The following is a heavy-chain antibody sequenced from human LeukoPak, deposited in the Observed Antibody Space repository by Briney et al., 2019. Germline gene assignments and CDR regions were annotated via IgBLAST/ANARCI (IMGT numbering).Heavy chain of an antibody. J-gene: IGHJ5*01. CDR3: ARDRNVVGADFDS. CDR2: VSFDGTNN. D-gene: IGHD2-15*01. Sequence: GGSLRLSCAASGFIFDNFAIHWVRQAPGKGLEWLSIVSFDGTNNFYADSVKGRFIVSRDSSNNTVYLHMNSLRPDDTAVYFCARDRNVVGADFDSWGQGTLVTVSS. CDR1: GFIFDNFA. V-gene: IGHV3-30*03.